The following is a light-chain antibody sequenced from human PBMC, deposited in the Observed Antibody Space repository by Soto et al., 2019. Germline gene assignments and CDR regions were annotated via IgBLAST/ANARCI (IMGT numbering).Light chain of an antibody. CDR1: QPISSW. CDR3: QQYKNYWT. J-gene: IGKJ1*01. Sequence: DIQMTQSPPTLSVSVGARVTITCRASQPISSWLAWYHQKPGKAPNLLIYDASKLESGVPSRFSGGASGTFSPPTISSQSPDDSGIDCCQQYKNYWTFGQGTKVDIK. V-gene: IGKV1-5*01. CDR2: DAS.